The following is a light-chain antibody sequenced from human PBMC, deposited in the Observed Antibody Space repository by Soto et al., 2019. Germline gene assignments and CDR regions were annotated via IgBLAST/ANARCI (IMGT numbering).Light chain of an antibody. J-gene: IGKJ1*01. CDR2: GAS. CDR3: QQYGSSPPWT. V-gene: IGKV3-20*01. CDR1: QSVSSSY. Sequence: EILLTQSPVTLSLSPGETATLSYTASQSVSSSYLAWYQQKPGQAPRLLIYGASSRATGIPDRFSGSGSGTDFTLTISRLEPEDFALYYCQQYGSSPPWTFGQGTKVDIK.